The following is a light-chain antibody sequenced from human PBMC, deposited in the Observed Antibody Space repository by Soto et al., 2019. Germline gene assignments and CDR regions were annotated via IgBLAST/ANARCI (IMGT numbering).Light chain of an antibody. CDR1: QSVSSY. J-gene: IGKJ1*01. CDR3: QQRSNWPPT. CDR2: DAS. Sequence: EIVLTQSPATLSLSPGERATLSCRASQSVSSYLAWYQQKPGQALRLLIYDASNRATGIPARFSGSGSGTDFTLTISSLEPEDFAVYYCQQRSNWPPTFSQGTKVAIK. V-gene: IGKV3-11*01.